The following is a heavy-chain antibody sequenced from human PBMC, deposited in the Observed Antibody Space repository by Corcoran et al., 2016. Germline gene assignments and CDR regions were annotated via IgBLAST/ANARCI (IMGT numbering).Heavy chain of an antibody. CDR2: IYTSGST. J-gene: IGHJ3*02. CDR1: GGSISSYY. CDR3: ARGGTYNWKNREDAFDI. D-gene: IGHD1-20*01. V-gene: IGHV4-4*07. Sequence: QVQLQESGPGLVKPSETLSLTCTVSGGSISSYYWSWIRQPAGKGLEWIGRIYTSGSTNYNPSLKSRVTMSVDTSKNQFSLKLSSVTAADTAVYYCARGGTYNWKNREDAFDIWGQGTMVTVSS.